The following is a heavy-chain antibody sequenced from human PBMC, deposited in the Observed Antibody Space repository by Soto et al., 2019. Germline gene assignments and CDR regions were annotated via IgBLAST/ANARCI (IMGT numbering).Heavy chain of an antibody. CDR1: GGSVSSGSYY. D-gene: IGHD3-22*01. Sequence: SETLSLTCTVSGGSVSSGSYYWSWIRQPPGKGLEWIGYIYYSGSTNDNPSRKNRVTISVDTSKNQFSLKVNSVTAADTAVFFCARGRGYYDTTYFDYWGQGTVVTVSS. CDR2: IYYSGST. J-gene: IGHJ4*02. CDR3: ARGRGYYDTTYFDY. V-gene: IGHV4-61*01.